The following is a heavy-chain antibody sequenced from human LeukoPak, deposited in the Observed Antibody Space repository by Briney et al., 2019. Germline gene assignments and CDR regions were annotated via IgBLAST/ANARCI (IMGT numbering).Heavy chain of an antibody. CDR2: IGIAGDT. CDR3: ARGGDRDY. CDR1: GFTFSSYD. Sequence: PGGCLRLSCAPSGFTFSSYDMHCVSHVTGNRMEWVSAIGIAGDTYYLDSVKGRFTISRENAKNSLYLQMNSLRAGDSAVYYCARGGDRDYWGQGTLVTVSS. J-gene: IGHJ4*02. V-gene: IGHV3-13*04.